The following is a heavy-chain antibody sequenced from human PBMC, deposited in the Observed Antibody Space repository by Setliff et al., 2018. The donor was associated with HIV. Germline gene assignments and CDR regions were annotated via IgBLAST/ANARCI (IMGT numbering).Heavy chain of an antibody. D-gene: IGHD4-17*01. J-gene: IGHJ4*02. Sequence: ASVKVSCKASGYTFTTYDITWVRQAPGHGLEWLGWISPYNGHTNFAQKFQGRVTMTTDTATSTAYMEVRSLRSDDTAVYYCAMTDYGGNSGCNYFDYWGQVSLVTVSA. CDR2: ISPYNGHT. V-gene: IGHV1-18*01. CDR1: GYTFTTYD. CDR3: AMTDYGGNSGCNYFDY.